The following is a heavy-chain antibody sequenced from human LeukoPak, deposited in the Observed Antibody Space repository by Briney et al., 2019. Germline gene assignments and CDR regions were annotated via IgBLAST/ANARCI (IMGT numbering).Heavy chain of an antibody. Sequence: SQTLSLTCAISGDSVSSYSAAWNWMRQSPSRGLEWLGRTYYRSNWYNDYAVSVKSRITINPDTSKNQFSLQLNSVTPEDTAVYYCARGRHQTTDQNGLDYWGQGTLVTVSS. CDR3: ARGRHQTTDQNGLDY. V-gene: IGHV6-1*01. CDR1: GDSVSSYSAA. CDR2: TYYRSNWYN. D-gene: IGHD1-1*01. J-gene: IGHJ4*02.